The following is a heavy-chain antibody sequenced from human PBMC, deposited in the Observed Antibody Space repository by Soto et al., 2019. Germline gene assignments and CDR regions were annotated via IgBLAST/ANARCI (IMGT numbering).Heavy chain of an antibody. J-gene: IGHJ4*02. V-gene: IGHV3-21*01. CDR1: GFTFSSYS. Sequence: GGSLRLSCAASGFTFSSYSMNWVRQAPGKGLEWVSSISSSSSYIYYADSVKGRFTISRDNAKNSLYLQMNSLRAEDTAVYYCARESTNAHYLDYWGQGTLVTVSS. CDR2: ISSSSSYI. CDR3: ARESTNAHYLDY. D-gene: IGHD2-8*01.